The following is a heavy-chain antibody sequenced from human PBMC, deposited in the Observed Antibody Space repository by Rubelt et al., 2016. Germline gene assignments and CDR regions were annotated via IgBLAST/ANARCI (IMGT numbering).Heavy chain of an antibody. CDR2: IYYSGST. CDR1: GGSISSYY. CDR3: AGGITIFGVASGYFDY. J-gene: IGHJ4*02. Sequence: QVQLQESGPGLVKPSETLSLTCTVSGGSISSYYWSWIRQPPGKGLEWIGYIYYSGSTNYNPSLKSRVTISGEPAKNQFSVKLSSVTAAATAVYYCAGGITIFGVASGYFDYWCQGTLVTVSS. V-gene: IGHV4-59*01. D-gene: IGHD3-3*01.